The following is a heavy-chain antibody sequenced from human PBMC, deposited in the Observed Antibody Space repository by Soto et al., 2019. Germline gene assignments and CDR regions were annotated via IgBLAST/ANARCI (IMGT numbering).Heavy chain of an antibody. Sequence: SVKVSCKXSRVAFSKFIVTWVRQAPGLGLEWVGGIIPIFGTANYAQKFQGRVTITADESTSTSYLEVNNLRSEDTAVYYCAKVRYSSPMGYYYGMGVWGQGTTVTVSS. CDR3: AKVRYSSPMGYYYGMGV. CDR1: RVAFSKFI. CDR2: IIPIFGTA. D-gene: IGHD6-19*01. V-gene: IGHV1-69*13. J-gene: IGHJ6*02.